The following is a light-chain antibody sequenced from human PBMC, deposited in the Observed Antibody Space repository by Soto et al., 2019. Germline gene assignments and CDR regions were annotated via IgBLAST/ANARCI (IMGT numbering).Light chain of an antibody. Sequence: QSVLTQPPSVSAAPGQKVTISCSGSSSNIGNNYVSWYQQLPGTAPKLLIYDNNKRPSGIPDRFSGSKSGTSATLGITGLQTGDEADYYCGTWDSSLREGVFGGGTKVTVL. V-gene: IGLV1-51*01. CDR2: DNN. CDR1: SSNIGNNY. J-gene: IGLJ2*01. CDR3: GTWDSSLREGV.